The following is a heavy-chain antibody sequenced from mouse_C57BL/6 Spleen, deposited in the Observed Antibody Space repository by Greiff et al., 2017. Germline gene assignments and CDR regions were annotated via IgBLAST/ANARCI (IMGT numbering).Heavy chain of an antibody. Sequence: EVQLKESGAELVRPGASVKLSCTASGFNIKDYYMHWVKQRPEQGLEWIGRIEPEDGDTAYAPKFQGKATMTADTSSNTAYLQLSSLTSEDTAVYYCTTYDYDEDWFAYWGQGTLVTVSA. V-gene: IGHV14-1*01. CDR3: TTYDYDEDWFAY. CDR1: GFNIKDYY. J-gene: IGHJ3*01. D-gene: IGHD2-4*01. CDR2: IEPEDGDT.